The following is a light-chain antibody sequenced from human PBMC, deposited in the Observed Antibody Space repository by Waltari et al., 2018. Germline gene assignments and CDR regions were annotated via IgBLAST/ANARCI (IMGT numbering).Light chain of an antibody. CDR1: SSDVGSYNL. V-gene: IGLV2-23*02. CDR3: CSYAGSSTLYV. Sequence: QSALTQPASVSGSPGQSITISCTGTSSDVGSYNLVSWYQLHPGKVPKLMISEVSKRPSGVSNRFSGSKSGNTASLTISGLQAEDEADYHCCSYAGSSTLYVFGTGTKVTVL. CDR2: EVS. J-gene: IGLJ1*01.